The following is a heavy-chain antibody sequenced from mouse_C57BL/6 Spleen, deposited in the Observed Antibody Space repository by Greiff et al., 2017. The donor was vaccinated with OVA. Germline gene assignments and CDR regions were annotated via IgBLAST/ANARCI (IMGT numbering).Heavy chain of an antibody. CDR1: GYTFTDYE. CDR2: IDPDTGGT. CDR3: TRDGSTVAWFAY. V-gene: IGHV1-15*01. Sequence: QVQLQQSGAELVRPGASVTLSCKASGYTFTDYEMHWVKQTPVHGLEWIGAIDPDTGGTAYNQKFKGKAILTADKSSSSAYMELRSLTSEDSAVYYCTRDGSTVAWFAYWGQGTLVTVSA. D-gene: IGHD1-1*01. J-gene: IGHJ3*01.